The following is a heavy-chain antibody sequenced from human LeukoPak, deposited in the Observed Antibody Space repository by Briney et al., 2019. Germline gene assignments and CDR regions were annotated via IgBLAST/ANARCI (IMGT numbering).Heavy chain of an antibody. CDR1: GYTFTSYG. CDR2: INPNSDGT. D-gene: IGHD3-10*01. Sequence: ASVKVSCKASGYTFTSYGISWVRQAPGQGLEWMGWINPNSDGTNYAQKFQGRVTMTRDTSTSTTYVEVSRLRSDDTAVYYCARDRDGMDVWGQGTTVTVSS. J-gene: IGHJ6*02. V-gene: IGHV1-2*02. CDR3: ARDRDGMDV.